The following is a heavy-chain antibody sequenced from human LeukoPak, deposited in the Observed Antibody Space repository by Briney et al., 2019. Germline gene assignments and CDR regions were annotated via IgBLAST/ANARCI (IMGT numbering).Heavy chain of an antibody. V-gene: IGHV3-48*03. D-gene: IGHD2-15*01. CDR1: GFTFSSYE. J-gene: IGHJ4*02. CDR3: ARSKAYGGSCYDY. CDR2: ISSSGSTI. Sequence: AGGSLRLSCAASGFTFSSYEMNWVRQAPGKGLEWVSYISSSGSTIYYADSVKGRFTISRDNAKNSLYLQMNSLRAEDTAVYYCARSKAYGGSCYDYWGQGTLVTVSS.